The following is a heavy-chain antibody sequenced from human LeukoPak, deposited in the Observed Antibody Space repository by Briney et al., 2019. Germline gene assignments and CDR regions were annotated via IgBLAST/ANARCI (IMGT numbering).Heavy chain of an antibody. D-gene: IGHD3-10*01. V-gene: IGHV7-4-1*02. J-gene: IGHJ5*02. CDR2: INTKTGHP. CDR1: GYTFTSYY. Sequence: ASVKVSCKASGYTFTSYYMHWVRQAPGQGLEWMGWINTKTGHPTYAQGFTGRFVFSLDTSVSTAYLQISSLKAEDTAVYYCARRVTMVRGVIMANYFDPWGQGTLVTVSS. CDR3: ARRVTMVRGVIMANYFDP.